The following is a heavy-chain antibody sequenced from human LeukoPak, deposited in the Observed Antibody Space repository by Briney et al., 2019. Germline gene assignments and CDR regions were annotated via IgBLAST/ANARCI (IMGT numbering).Heavy chain of an antibody. Sequence: PETLSLTCAVYGGSFSGYYWSWIRRPPGKGLEWIGEINHSGSTNYNPSLKSRVTISVDTSKNQFSLKLSSVTAADTAVYYCARGIRYCSSTSCYHHFDYWGQGTLVTVSS. CDR3: ARGIRYCSSTSCYHHFDY. V-gene: IGHV4-34*01. J-gene: IGHJ4*02. D-gene: IGHD2-2*01. CDR1: GGSFSGYY. CDR2: INHSGST.